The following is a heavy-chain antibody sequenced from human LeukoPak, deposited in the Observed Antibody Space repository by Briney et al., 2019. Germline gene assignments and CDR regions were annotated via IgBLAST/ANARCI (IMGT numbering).Heavy chain of an antibody. V-gene: IGHV1-8*01. CDR3: ARATKYQLLWGYYYYYMDV. D-gene: IGHD2-2*01. Sequence: GASVKFSCKAPGYTFTSYDINWVRQATGQGLEWMGWMNPNSGNTGYAQKFQGRVTMTRNTSISTAYMELSGLRSEDTAVYYCARATKYQLLWGYYYYYMDVWGKGTTVTVSS. J-gene: IGHJ6*03. CDR2: MNPNSGNT. CDR1: GYTFTSYD.